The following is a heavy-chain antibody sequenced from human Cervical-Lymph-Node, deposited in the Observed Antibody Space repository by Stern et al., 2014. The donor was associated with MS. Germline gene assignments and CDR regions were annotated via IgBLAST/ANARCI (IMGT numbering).Heavy chain of an antibody. D-gene: IGHD3-3*01. Sequence: VQLVESGGGVVQTGRSLRLSCAASRFTFSSYAMHWVRQAPGKGLEWVAVISYDGTNKYYADSVKGRFTISRDNSKNTLYLQMSSLRAEDTAVYYCARDDLRNYDFSWRNWGQGTLVTVSS. CDR1: RFTFSSYA. CDR2: ISYDGTNK. CDR3: ARDDLRNYDFSWRN. J-gene: IGHJ4*02. V-gene: IGHV3-30-3*01.